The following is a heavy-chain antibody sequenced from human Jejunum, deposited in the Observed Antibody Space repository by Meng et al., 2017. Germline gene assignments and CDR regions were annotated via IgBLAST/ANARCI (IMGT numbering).Heavy chain of an antibody. CDR2: FHHSGTT. CDR1: GFSINTNYY. D-gene: IGHD1-26*01. J-gene: IGHJ4*02. Sequence: GSLRLSCTVSGFSINTNYYWGWIRQPPGKVLEWIGNFHHSGTTNYNPSLKSRVTISVDTSKNQFSLKLNSVSAADTAVYYCTRASVWYSGGYWGQGTLVTVSS. V-gene: IGHV4-38-2*02. CDR3: TRASVWYSGGY.